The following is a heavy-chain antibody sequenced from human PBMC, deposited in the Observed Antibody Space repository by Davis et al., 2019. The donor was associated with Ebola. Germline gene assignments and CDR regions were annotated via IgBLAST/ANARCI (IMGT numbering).Heavy chain of an antibody. CDR3: AERGGSV. J-gene: IGHJ4*02. V-gene: IGHV4-59*11. CDR2: IYYTGSA. D-gene: IGHD3-16*01. CDR1: GVSISTHY. Sequence: PGGSLRLSCTVSGVSISTHYWSWIRQPPGKRLEWIGSIYYTGSAYYNSSLNGRVTISVDTSKNQFSLKLSSVTAADTAMYYCAERGGSVWGQGTLVTVSS.